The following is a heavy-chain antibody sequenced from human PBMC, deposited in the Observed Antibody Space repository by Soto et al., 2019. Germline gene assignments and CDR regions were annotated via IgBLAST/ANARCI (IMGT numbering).Heavy chain of an antibody. J-gene: IGHJ6*02. CDR1: GFTFSSYA. D-gene: IGHD3-10*01. Sequence: PGGSLRLSCAASGFTFSSYAMHWVRQAPGKGLEWVAVISYDGRNKYYADSVKGRFTISRDNSKNTLYLQMNSLRAEDTAVYYCARVVRGVKDYYYGMDVWGQGTTVTVSS. CDR2: ISYDGRNK. V-gene: IGHV3-30*04. CDR3: ARVVRGVKDYYYGMDV.